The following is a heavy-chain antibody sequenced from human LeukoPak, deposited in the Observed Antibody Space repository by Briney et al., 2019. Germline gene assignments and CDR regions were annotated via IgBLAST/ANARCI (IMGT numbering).Heavy chain of an antibody. D-gene: IGHD6-6*01. CDR2: INDDAKNT. V-gene: IGHV3-23*01. CDR3: AKRVPYGSSAVYFDS. CDR1: GFTFGTYG. J-gene: IGHJ4*02. Sequence: GGSLRLSCAASGFTFGTYGMNWVRQAPGKGLEWVSAINDDAKNTFYADSVKGRFTISRDDSKNTLYLQMSSLTVEDTAIYYCAKRVPYGSSAVYFDSWGQGTLVTVSS.